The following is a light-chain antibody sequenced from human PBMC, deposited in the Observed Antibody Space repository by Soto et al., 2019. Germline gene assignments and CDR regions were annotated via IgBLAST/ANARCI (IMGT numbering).Light chain of an antibody. CDR2: EVS. CDR1: SSGVGGYNY. Sequence: QSVLTQPASVSGSPGQSITISCTGTSSGVGGYNYVSWYQQHPGKAPKLMIYEVSNRPSGVSFRFSASKSGNTASLTISGLQAEDEADYYCSSYTSSSTYVFGTGTKLTVL. J-gene: IGLJ1*01. CDR3: SSYTSSSTYV. V-gene: IGLV2-14*01.